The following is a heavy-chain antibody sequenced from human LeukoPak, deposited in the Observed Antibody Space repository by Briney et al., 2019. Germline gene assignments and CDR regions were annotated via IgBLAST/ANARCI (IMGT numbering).Heavy chain of an antibody. D-gene: IGHD2-15*01. CDR2: INWNSGSI. CDR3: AKGGYCSGGSCYPMDV. Sequence: GGSLRLSCAASGFTFDDYAMHWVRQAPGKGLEWVSGINWNSGSIDYADSVKGRFAISRDNSKNTLYLQMNSLRAEDTAVYYCAKGGYCSGGSCYPMDVWGQGTTVTVSS. CDR1: GFTFDDYA. V-gene: IGHV3-9*01. J-gene: IGHJ6*02.